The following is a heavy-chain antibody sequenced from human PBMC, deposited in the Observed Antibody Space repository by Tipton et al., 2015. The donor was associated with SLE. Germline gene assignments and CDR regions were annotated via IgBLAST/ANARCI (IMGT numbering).Heavy chain of an antibody. CDR2: IYTSGST. J-gene: IGHJ6*03. CDR1: GGSISSSSYY. V-gene: IGHV4-61*05. CDR3: ARTPAEQQLINYYYYMDV. Sequence: TLSLTCTVSGGSISSSSYYWGWIRQPPGKGLEWIGYIYTSGSTNYNPSLKSRVTISVDTSKNQFSLKLSSVTAADTAVYYCARTPAEQQLINYYYYMDVWGKGTTVTVSS. D-gene: IGHD6-13*01.